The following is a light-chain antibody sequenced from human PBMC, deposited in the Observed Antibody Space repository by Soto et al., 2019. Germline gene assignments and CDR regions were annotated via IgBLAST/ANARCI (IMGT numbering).Light chain of an antibody. V-gene: IGLV2-18*02. CDR1: SSDVGSYNR. CDR2: DVT. Sequence: HSALTQPPSVSGSPGQSVAISCTGTSSDVGSYNRVAWYQQHPGTAPKLIIYDVTNRPSGVSNRFSGSKSGNTASLTISGLQAEDEADYYCSSFTVSNYVFGTGTKVTVL. J-gene: IGLJ1*01. CDR3: SSFTVSNYV.